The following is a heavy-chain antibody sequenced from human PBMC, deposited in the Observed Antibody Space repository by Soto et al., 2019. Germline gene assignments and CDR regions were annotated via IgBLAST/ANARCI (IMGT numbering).Heavy chain of an antibody. CDR2: ISGGGGST. J-gene: IGHJ3*02. D-gene: IGHD4-4*01. CDR3: AKAMTTVTTGWGDDAFDI. V-gene: IGHV3-23*01. CDR1: GFTFSSYA. Sequence: GGSLRLSCAASGFTFSSYAMSWVRQAPGKGLEWVSAISGGGGSTYYADSVQGRFSISRDNSKNTLYLQMSSLRAEDTAVYYCAKAMTTVTTGWGDDAFDIWGQGTMVTVSS.